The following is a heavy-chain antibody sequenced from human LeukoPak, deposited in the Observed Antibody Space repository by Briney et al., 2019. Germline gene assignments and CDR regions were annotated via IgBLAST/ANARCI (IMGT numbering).Heavy chain of an antibody. CDR1: AGSISNYY. V-gene: IGHV4-59*01. D-gene: IGHD1-14*01. J-gene: IGHJ6*03. Sequence: SETLSLTCTVSAGSISNYYWSWIRQPPGKGLEWIGYIYYIGSTNYNPSLKSRVTLSVDTSKNQFSLKLTSVTAADTAAYYCARARFNQAYYYMDVWGKGTTVTVSS. CDR3: ARARFNQAYYYMDV. CDR2: IYYIGST.